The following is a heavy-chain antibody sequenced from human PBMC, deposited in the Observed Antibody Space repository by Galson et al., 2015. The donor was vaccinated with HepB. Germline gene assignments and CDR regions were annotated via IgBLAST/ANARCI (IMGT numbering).Heavy chain of an antibody. V-gene: IGHV2-5*02. CDR2: LYWDDDK. CDR3: AHRLDSGFPTGNPPHAFDV. D-gene: IGHD3-22*01. Sequence: PALVKPTQTLTLTCTFSGFSLNVDGVAVAWIRQPPGKALEWLALLYWDDDKRYSPSLKHKLTITRDTSKNQVVLSVTDVDPLDTATYFCAHRLDSGFPTGNPPHAFDVWGQGTSVTVSS. CDR1: GFSLNVDGVA. J-gene: IGHJ3*01.